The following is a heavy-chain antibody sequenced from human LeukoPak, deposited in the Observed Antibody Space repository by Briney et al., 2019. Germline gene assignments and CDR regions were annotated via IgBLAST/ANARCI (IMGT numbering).Heavy chain of an antibody. V-gene: IGHV4-34*01. D-gene: IGHD1-20*01. CDR2: INHSGST. Sequence: SETLSLTCAVYGGSFGGYYWSWIRQPPGKGLEWIGEINHSGSTNYNPSLKSRVTISVDTSKNQFSLKLSSVTAAEPAVYYCARGYNSGFDYWGQGTLVTVSS. CDR1: GGSFGGYY. J-gene: IGHJ4*02. CDR3: ARGYNSGFDY.